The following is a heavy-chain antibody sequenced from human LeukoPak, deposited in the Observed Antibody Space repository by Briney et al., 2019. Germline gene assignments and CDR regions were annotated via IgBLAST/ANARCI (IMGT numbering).Heavy chain of an antibody. J-gene: IGHJ5*02. CDR3: ARGDGYNSRCDP. CDR2: ICYSRST. Sequence: SETLSLTCTVSGGSISSSSYYWGWIRQPPGKGLEWIASICYSRSTYYNPSLKSRVTISGDTSNNQFSLKLSSVTAADTAAYYCARGDGYNSRCDPWGQGTLVTVSS. D-gene: IGHD5-24*01. V-gene: IGHV4-39*01. CDR1: GGSISSSSYY.